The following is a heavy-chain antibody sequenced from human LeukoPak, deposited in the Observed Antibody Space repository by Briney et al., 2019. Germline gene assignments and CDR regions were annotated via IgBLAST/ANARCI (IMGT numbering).Heavy chain of an antibody. CDR2: IYTSGST. Sequence: SETLSLTCTVSGGSISSYYWSWIRQPAGKGLEWIGRIYTSGSTNYNPSLKSRVTMSVDTSKNQFSLKLSSVTPEDTAVYYCASQTLSSGWTFFDYWGQGTLVTVSS. D-gene: IGHD6-19*01. J-gene: IGHJ4*02. CDR1: GGSISSYY. CDR3: ASQTLSSGWTFFDY. V-gene: IGHV4-4*07.